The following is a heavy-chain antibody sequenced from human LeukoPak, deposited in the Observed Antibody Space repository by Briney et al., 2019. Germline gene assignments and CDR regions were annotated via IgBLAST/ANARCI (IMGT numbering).Heavy chain of an antibody. CDR1: GFPFSSYG. CDR3: ARHNHGYDWDY. CDR2: IWPDGSNK. J-gene: IGHJ4*02. Sequence: GGSLRLSCAASGFPFSSYGMHWVRQAPGKGLVWVAVIWPDGSNKYYADSVKGRFTVSRDNSKNTLYLQMNSLRAEDTAVYYCARHNHGYDWDYWGQGTLVTVSS. V-gene: IGHV3-33*01. D-gene: IGHD5-12*01.